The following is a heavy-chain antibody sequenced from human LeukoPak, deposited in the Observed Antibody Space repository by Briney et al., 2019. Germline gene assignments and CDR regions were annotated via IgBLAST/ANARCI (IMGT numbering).Heavy chain of an antibody. Sequence: GGTLRLSCEAPGFTFGDYSMTWVRQAPGMGLEWVSSISGSTASTYYADSVKGRFTISRDNSRTTLYLQMNSLRAEDTAVYYCATDRSLSWFDYWGQGTLVTVSS. V-gene: IGHV3-23*01. CDR1: GFTFGDYS. D-gene: IGHD6-13*01. CDR2: ISGSTAST. CDR3: ATDRSLSWFDY. J-gene: IGHJ4*02.